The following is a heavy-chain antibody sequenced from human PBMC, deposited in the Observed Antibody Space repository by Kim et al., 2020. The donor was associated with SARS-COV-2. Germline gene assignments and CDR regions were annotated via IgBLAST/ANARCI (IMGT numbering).Heavy chain of an antibody. J-gene: IGHJ4*02. Sequence: YVDSVKGRFTISRDNAKDSLYLQMNGLRAEDTAVYYCTKGGSGSSWYWRHWGQGTLVTVSS. V-gene: IGHV3-7*03. D-gene: IGHD6-13*01. CDR3: TKGGSGSSWYWRH.